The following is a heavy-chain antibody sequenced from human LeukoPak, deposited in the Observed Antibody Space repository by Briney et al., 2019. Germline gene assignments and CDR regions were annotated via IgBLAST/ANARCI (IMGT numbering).Heavy chain of an antibody. CDR3: TRDFQGY. Sequence: GSLILSCAASGFTFSSYWMGWVRQAPGKGLEWVANIKEDGSHKNYVDSVQGRFTISRDNAKNSLYLQMNSLRVEDTAVYYCTRDFQGYWGQGTLVTVSS. CDR1: GFTFSSYW. CDR2: IKEDGSHK. J-gene: IGHJ4*02. V-gene: IGHV3-7*01.